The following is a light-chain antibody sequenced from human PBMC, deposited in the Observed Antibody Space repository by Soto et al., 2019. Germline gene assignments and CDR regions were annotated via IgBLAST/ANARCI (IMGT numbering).Light chain of an antibody. CDR2: AAS. CDR3: QHYNNWPPT. Sequence: DLQMTQSPSSLSASVGDRVTITCRASQSISSYLNWYQQKPGKAPKLLIYAASSLQSGVPSRFSGSGSGTEFTLTISSLQSEDFAVYYCQHYNNWPPTFGPGTKVDIK. V-gene: IGKV1-39*01. J-gene: IGKJ3*01. CDR1: QSISSY.